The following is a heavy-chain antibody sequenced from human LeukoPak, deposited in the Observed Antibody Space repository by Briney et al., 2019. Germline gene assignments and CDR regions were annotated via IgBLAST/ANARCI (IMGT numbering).Heavy chain of an antibody. CDR2: IYYSGST. V-gene: IGHV4-61*01. CDR1: GGSVSSGSYY. D-gene: IGHD6-13*01. CDR3: ARVYTSTYSSSWSIRQYYFDY. J-gene: IGHJ4*02. Sequence: PSETLSLTCTVSGGSVSSGSYYWSWIRQPPGKGLEWIGYIYYSGSTNYNPSLKSRVTISVDTSKNQFSLKLSSVTAADTAVYYCARVYTSTYSSSWSIRQYYFDYWGQGTLVTVSS.